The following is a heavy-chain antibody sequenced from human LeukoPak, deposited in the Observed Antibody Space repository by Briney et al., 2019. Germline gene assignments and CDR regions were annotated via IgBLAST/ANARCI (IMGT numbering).Heavy chain of an antibody. Sequence: PSETLSFTCTVSGGSISSYYWSWIRQPPGKGLEWIGYIYYSGSTNYNPSLKSRVTISVDTSKNQFSLKLSSVTAADTAVYYCAGGYSYGSTYYYMDVWGKGTTVTISS. J-gene: IGHJ6*03. D-gene: IGHD5-18*01. V-gene: IGHV4-59*01. CDR3: AGGYSYGSTYYYMDV. CDR1: GGSISSYY. CDR2: IYYSGST.